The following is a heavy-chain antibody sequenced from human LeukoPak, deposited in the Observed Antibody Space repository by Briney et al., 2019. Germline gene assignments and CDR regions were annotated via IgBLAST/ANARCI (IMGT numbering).Heavy chain of an antibody. CDR1: DGPFGGYY. V-gene: IGHV4-34*01. D-gene: IGHD3-22*01. Sequence: SETLSLTCAVSDGPFGGYYWTWIRHPPGEAPEWIGEINHFGNTKYNPSLKSPVTISVDTSKKEFSLHLTSVTAADTAVYYCAMGGNVLVVTQKRKKPLDLWGQGTLVTVSS. CDR2: INHFGNT. CDR3: AMGGNVLVVTQKRKKPLDL. J-gene: IGHJ5*02.